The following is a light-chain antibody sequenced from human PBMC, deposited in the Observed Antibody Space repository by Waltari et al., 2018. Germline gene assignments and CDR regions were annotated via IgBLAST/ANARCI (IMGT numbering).Light chain of an antibody. Sequence: EILMTQSPATLSVSPGERATLSCRTSQSVSSNLAWYQQKPGQAPRLLIYRASTRATGIPARFSGSGSGTEFTLTISSLQSEDFAVYYCQQYNNWPPTFGQGTKVEIK. CDR3: QQYNNWPPT. CDR2: RAS. CDR1: QSVSSN. J-gene: IGKJ1*01. V-gene: IGKV3-15*01.